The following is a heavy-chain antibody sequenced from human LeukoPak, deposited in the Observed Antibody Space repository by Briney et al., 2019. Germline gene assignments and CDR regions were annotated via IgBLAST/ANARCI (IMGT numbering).Heavy chain of an antibody. D-gene: IGHD2-2*01. CDR1: GGTFGSYA. CDR2: IIPIFGTA. Sequence: SVKVSCKASGGTFGSYAISWVRQAPGQGLEWMGGIIPIFGTANYAQKFQGRVTITADKSTSTAYMELSSLRSEDTAVYYCARGGVVPAAMIFSAFDYWGQGTLVTVSS. V-gene: IGHV1-69*06. J-gene: IGHJ4*02. CDR3: ARGGVVPAAMIFSAFDY.